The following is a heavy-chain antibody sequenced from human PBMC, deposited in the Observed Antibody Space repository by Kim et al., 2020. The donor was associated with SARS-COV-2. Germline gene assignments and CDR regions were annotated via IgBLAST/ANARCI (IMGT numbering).Heavy chain of an antibody. Sequence: GGSLRLSCAASGFTFSSYGMHWVRQAPGKGLEWVAVIWYDGSNKYYADSVKGRFTISRDNSKNTLYLQMNSLRAEDTAVYYCAREGQQLVRYGMDVWGQGTTVTVSS. J-gene: IGHJ6*02. CDR2: IWYDGSNK. D-gene: IGHD6-13*01. CDR3: AREGQQLVRYGMDV. CDR1: GFTFSSYG. V-gene: IGHV3-33*01.